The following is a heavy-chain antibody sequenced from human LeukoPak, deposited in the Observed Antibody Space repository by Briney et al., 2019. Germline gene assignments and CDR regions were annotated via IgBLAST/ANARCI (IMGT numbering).Heavy chain of an antibody. J-gene: IGHJ3*02. CDR3: ANDGAYYDSSTDAFDN. Sequence: GGSLRLSCAVSGFTFTDTYMTWIRQAPGKGLESLSYISPSGTDISYADSVKGRFTISRDNSKNTLYLQMNSLRAEDTAVYYCANDGAYYDSSTDAFDNWGQGTMVTVSS. D-gene: IGHD3-22*01. V-gene: IGHV3-11*01. CDR2: ISPSGTDI. CDR1: GFTFTDTY.